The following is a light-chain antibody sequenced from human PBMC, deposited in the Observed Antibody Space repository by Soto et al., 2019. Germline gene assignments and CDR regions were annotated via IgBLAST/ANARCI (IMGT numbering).Light chain of an antibody. CDR1: QSLLHSNGYNY. J-gene: IGKJ1*01. Sequence: DIVMTRSPLSLPVTPGEPASISCGSSQSLLHSNGYNYLDWYLQKPGQSPQLLIYLGSNRASGVPDRFSGSGSGTDFTLKISRVEAEDVGVYYCMQALQTPPWTFGQGTKVDIK. V-gene: IGKV2-28*01. CDR3: MQALQTPPWT. CDR2: LGS.